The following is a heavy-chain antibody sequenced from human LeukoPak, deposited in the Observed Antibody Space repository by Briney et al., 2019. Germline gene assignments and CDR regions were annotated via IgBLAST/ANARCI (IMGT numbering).Heavy chain of an antibody. Sequence: GGSLRLSCAASGFTFSSYAMSWVRQAPGKGLEWVSAISGSGGSTYYADSVTGRFTISRDNSKNTLYLQMNGLRAEDTAVYYCAKWVGYYDFWSRPRGYYFAYWGQGTLVTVSS. J-gene: IGHJ4*02. CDR3: AKWVGYYDFWSRPRGYYFAY. D-gene: IGHD3-3*01. V-gene: IGHV3-23*01. CDR2: ISGSGGST. CDR1: GFTFSSYA.